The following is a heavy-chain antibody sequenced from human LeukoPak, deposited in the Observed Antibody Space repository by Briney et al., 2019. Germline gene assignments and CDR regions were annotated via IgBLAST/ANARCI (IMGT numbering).Heavy chain of an antibody. CDR2: ISSSSSTI. CDR1: GFTFSSYS. D-gene: IGHD6-13*01. V-gene: IGHV3-48*04. J-gene: IGHJ4*02. CDR3: ASIAAAGRLHFDY. Sequence: GGSLRLSCVASGFTFSSYSMNWVRQAPGKGLEWVSYISSSSSTIYYADSVKGRFTISRDNAKNSLYLQMNSLRAEDTAVYYCASIAAAGRLHFDYWGQGTLVTVSS.